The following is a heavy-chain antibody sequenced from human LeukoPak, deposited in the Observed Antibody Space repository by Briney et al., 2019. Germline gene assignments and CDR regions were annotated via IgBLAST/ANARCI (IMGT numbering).Heavy chain of an antibody. V-gene: IGHV3-30*02. CDR2: IRHDGGNI. D-gene: IGHD3-3*01. J-gene: IGHJ6*03. Sequence: GGSLRLSCAASGFSFSDYGMNWVRQAPGKGLQWVAFIRHDGGNIYYADSVKGRFTISRDNSQNTVSLQVNNLKTEDTALYYCAKTSLSDGSRHYYYMDVWGKGTTVTVSS. CDR1: GFSFSDYG. CDR3: AKTSLSDGSRHYYYMDV.